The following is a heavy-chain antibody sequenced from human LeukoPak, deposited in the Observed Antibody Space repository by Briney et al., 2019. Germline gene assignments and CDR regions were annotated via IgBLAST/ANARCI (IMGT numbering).Heavy chain of an antibody. Sequence: PGGSLRLSCAASGFTFSSYAMSWVRQAPGKGLEWVSAISGSGGSTYYADSVKGRFTISRDNSKNTLYLQMNSLRAEDTAVYYCAKTENKQWLARRPSYYFDYWGQGTLVTVSS. CDR2: ISGSGGST. V-gene: IGHV3-23*01. J-gene: IGHJ4*02. CDR1: GFTFSSYA. D-gene: IGHD6-19*01. CDR3: AKTENKQWLARRPSYYFDY.